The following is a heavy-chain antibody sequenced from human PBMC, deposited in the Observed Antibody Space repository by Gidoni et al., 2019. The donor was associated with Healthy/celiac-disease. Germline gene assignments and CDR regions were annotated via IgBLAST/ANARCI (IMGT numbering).Heavy chain of an antibody. Sequence: EVQLVESGGGLVQPGRSLRLSCAASGFTFDDYAMHWVRQAPGKGLEWVSGISWNSGSIGYADSVKGRFTISRDNAKNSLYLQMNSLRAEDTALYYCAKDNPTEASFDYWGQGTLVTVSS. CDR1: GFTFDDYA. CDR2: ISWNSGSI. CDR3: AKDNPTEASFDY. V-gene: IGHV3-9*01. J-gene: IGHJ4*02.